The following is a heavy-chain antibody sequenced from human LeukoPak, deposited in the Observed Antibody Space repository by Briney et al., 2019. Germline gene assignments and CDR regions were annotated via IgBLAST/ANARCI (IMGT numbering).Heavy chain of an antibody. J-gene: IGHJ3*02. D-gene: IGHD6-6*01. CDR1: GFTFSSHG. CDR2: IWYDGSNK. V-gene: IGHV3-33*01. CDR3: ARDRTAAWTDDAFDI. Sequence: PGRSLRLSCAASGFTFSSHGMHWVRQAPGKGLEWVAVIWYDGSNKYYADSVKGRFTISRDNARNSLYLQMNSLRAEDTAVYYCARDRTAAWTDDAFDIWGQGTMVTVSS.